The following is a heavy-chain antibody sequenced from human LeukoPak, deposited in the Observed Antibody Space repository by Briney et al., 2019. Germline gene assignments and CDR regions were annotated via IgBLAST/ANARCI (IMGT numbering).Heavy chain of an antibody. J-gene: IGHJ3*02. D-gene: IGHD6-25*01. CDR2: ISPNTGGT. V-gene: IGHV1-2*02. CDR1: AYSLTDHY. Sequence: ASVKVSCKXSAYSLTDHYIHWVRQAPGEGLERMGWISPNTGGTIYAQKFQGRVTMTRDTSIITAYMELTNLRSDDTAFYYCAREVGSGTFDIWGQGTMVTVSS. CDR3: AREVGSGTFDI.